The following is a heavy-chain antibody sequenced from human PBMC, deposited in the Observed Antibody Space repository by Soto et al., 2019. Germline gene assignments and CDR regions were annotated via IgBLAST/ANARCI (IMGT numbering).Heavy chain of an antibody. CDR2: ISAYNGNT. Sequence: QVPLVQSGAEVKKPGASVKVSCKASGYTFTSYGISWVRQAPGQGLEWMGWISAYNGNTNYAQKLQGRVTMTTDTSTSTAYMELRSLRSDDTAVYYCARDPDYYGSGSSSFDYWGQGTLVTVSS. CDR3: ARDPDYYGSGSSSFDY. V-gene: IGHV1-18*01. D-gene: IGHD3-10*01. J-gene: IGHJ4*02. CDR1: GYTFTSYG.